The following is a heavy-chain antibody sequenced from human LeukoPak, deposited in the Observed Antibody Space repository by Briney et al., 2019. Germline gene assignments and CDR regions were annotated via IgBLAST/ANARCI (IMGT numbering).Heavy chain of an antibody. D-gene: IGHD1/OR15-1a*01. CDR1: GYTFTSYY. CDR2: INPSGGST. CDR3: ARVGGGTTFDY. V-gene: IGHV1-46*01. J-gene: IGHJ4*02. Sequence: GASVKVSCKASGYTFTSYYMHWVRQAPGQGLEWMGIINPSGGSTSYAQKFQGRVTMTRDTSTSTVYMELGSLRSEDTAVYYCARVGGGTTFDYWGQGTLVTVSS.